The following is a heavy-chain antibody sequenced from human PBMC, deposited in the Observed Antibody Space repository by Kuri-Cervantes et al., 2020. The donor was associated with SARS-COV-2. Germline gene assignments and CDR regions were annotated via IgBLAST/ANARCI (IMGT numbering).Heavy chain of an antibody. V-gene: IGHV3-66*02. CDR3: ARSCTYARCSEYFQH. CDR1: GFIVSSSY. J-gene: IGHJ1*01. CDR2: IYAGGGT. Sequence: EYLKISWGASGFIVSSSYMSWVRQAPGKGLEWVSIIYAGGGTYYADSVKGQFTISRDISKNTVFLQMNRLRPEDTAVYYCARSCTYARCSEYFQHWGQGTLVTVSS. D-gene: IGHD2-8*01.